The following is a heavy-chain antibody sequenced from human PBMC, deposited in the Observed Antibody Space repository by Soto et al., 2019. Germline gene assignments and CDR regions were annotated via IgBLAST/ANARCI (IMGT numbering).Heavy chain of an antibody. V-gene: IGHV4-59*01. CDR1: GGSISSYY. CDR2: IYYSGST. J-gene: IGHJ5*02. Sequence: SETLSLTCTVSGGSISSYYWSGIRQPPGKGLEWIGYIYYSGSTNYNPSLKSRVTISVDTSKNQFSLKLSPVTAADTAVYYCARVHCSGGSCYINWFDPWGQGTLVTVSS. CDR3: ARVHCSGGSCYINWFDP. D-gene: IGHD2-15*01.